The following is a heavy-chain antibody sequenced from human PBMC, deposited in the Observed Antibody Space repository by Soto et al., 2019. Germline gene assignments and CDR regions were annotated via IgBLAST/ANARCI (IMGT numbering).Heavy chain of an antibody. J-gene: IGHJ3*01. CDR1: GYIFATYW. V-gene: IGHV5-51*01. D-gene: IGHD2-8*01. CDR3: AKLSMVDSFDL. CDR2: IYPGDSDT. Sequence: LKISCKASGYIFATYWIGWVRQEPGKGLEWMGLIYPGDSDTNYNPSFQGRVTISADMSINTAYLQWNSLKASDTAIYFCAKLSMVDSFDLWGQGTMVTVSS.